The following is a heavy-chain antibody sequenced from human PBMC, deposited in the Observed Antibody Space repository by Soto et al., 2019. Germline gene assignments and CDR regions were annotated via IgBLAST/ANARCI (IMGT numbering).Heavy chain of an antibody. Sequence: GGSLRLSCSASVFTFSSYAMHWVRQAPGKGLEYVSAISSNGGSTYYADSVKGRFTISRDNSKNTLYLQMSSLRAEDTAVYYCGRIAARFSLLEVSGAFDIWGQGTMVTVSS. J-gene: IGHJ3*02. CDR3: GRIAARFSLLEVSGAFDI. D-gene: IGHD6-6*01. CDR1: VFTFSSYA. CDR2: ISSNGGST. V-gene: IGHV3-64D*08.